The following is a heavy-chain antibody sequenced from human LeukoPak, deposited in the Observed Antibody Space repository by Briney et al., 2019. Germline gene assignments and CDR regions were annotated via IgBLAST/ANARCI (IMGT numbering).Heavy chain of an antibody. Sequence: GGSLRLSCAASGFTFSTYWLSWVRQAPGKGLEWVAKIKQDGREKFYVDSVKGRFTISRDNSKNSLYLQMNNLRAEDTAVYYCARVGGFDILTGYRKDRPYDYWGQGTLVTVSS. D-gene: IGHD3-9*01. CDR2: IKQDGREK. CDR1: GFTFSTYW. CDR3: ARVGGFDILTGYRKDRPYDY. J-gene: IGHJ4*02. V-gene: IGHV3-7*01.